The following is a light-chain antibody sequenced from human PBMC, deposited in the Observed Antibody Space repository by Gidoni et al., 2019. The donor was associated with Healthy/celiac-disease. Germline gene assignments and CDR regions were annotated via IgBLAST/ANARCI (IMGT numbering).Light chain of an antibody. Sequence: DIVMTQSPLSLPVTPGEPASISCRSSQSLLHSNGYNYLDWYLQKPGQSPQLLIYLGSNRASGVPDRFSGSGSGTDFTLKISRVEAEDVGVYYCMQALQTRGYTFXQXTKLXIK. J-gene: IGKJ2*01. CDR1: QSLLHSNGYNY. CDR2: LGS. V-gene: IGKV2-28*01. CDR3: MQALQTRGYT.